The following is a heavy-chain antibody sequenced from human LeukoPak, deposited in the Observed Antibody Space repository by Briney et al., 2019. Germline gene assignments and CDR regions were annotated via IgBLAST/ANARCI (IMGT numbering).Heavy chain of an antibody. CDR3: ARDLGKIGGNSSPFDY. CDR2: IKQDGNEK. Sequence: TGGSLRLSCAASGFTFSSHSMSWVRQAPGKGLEWVANIKQDGNEKYYLDSVRGRFTISRDNAKNSLYLQMNSLRAEDTAVYYCARDLGKIGGNSSPFDYWGQGTLVTVSS. V-gene: IGHV3-7*01. D-gene: IGHD4-23*01. J-gene: IGHJ4*02. CDR1: GFTFSSHS.